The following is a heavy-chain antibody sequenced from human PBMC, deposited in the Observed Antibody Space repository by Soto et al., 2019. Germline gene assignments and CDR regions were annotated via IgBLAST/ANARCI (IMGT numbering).Heavy chain of an antibody. CDR3: ARGGVDMIRGITGKRTWLDP. J-gene: IGHJ5*02. V-gene: IGHV4-34*01. Sequence: QVQLQQWGDGLLKPSETLSLTCAVYGGSFSSYYWNWIRQSPGKGLEWMGDINRIGSANYNPSLTGRVTMSVHSSKNQFYLRLTSVTAADTAMYYCARGGVDMIRGITGKRTWLDPWGQGTLVIVS. CDR2: INRIGSA. D-gene: IGHD3-10*01. CDR1: GGSFSSYY.